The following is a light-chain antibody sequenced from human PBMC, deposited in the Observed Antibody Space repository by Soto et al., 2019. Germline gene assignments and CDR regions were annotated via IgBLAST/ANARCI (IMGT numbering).Light chain of an antibody. Sequence: QSALTQPPSASGSPGQSVTISCTGTSSDVGGYNYVSWYQQHPGKAPKLMIYEVSKRPSGVPDRFSGSKSGNTASLTVSGLQAEDEADYYCCSYAGSNTDVFGTGTKLTVL. CDR2: EVS. V-gene: IGLV2-8*01. J-gene: IGLJ1*01. CDR3: CSYAGSNTDV. CDR1: SSDVGGYNY.